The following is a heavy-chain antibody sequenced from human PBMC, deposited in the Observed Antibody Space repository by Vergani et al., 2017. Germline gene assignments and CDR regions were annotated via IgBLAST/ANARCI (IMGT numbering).Heavy chain of an antibody. CDR1: GFTFSNYY. Sequence: EVQLVESGGGLVKPGGSLRLSCATSGFTFSNYYMNWVRQAPGMGLEWVSSISSGSSYKYYADSVKGRFTISRDNAKNSLYLQMNSLRADDTAVYYCARDAHTEGSYGYNWFDPWGQGTLVTVSS. CDR2: ISSGSSYK. D-gene: IGHD1-26*01. V-gene: IGHV3-21*01. J-gene: IGHJ5*02. CDR3: ARDAHTEGSYGYNWFDP.